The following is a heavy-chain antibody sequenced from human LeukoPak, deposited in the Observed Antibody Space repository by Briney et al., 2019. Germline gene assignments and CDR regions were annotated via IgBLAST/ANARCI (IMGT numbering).Heavy chain of an antibody. CDR1: GFTFDDYG. Sequence: GALRLSCAASGFTFDDYGMSWVRRAPGKGLEWVSGINWNGGSTGYADSVKGRFTISRDNAKNTLYLQMNRLRADDSAIYYCVSDSGTRSGGDSWGQGTLVTVSS. V-gene: IGHV3-20*04. CDR2: INWNGGST. J-gene: IGHJ4*02. D-gene: IGHD1-26*01. CDR3: VSDSGTRSGGDS.